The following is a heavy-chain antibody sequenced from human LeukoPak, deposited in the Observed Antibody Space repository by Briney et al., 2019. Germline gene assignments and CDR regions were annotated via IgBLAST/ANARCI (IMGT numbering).Heavy chain of an antibody. V-gene: IGHV1-69*04. CDR3: ARGQGLQIGDY. CDR1: GGTFSSYA. D-gene: IGHD6-25*01. Sequence: GASVKVSCKASGGTFSSYAISWVRQAPGQGLEWMGRITPILGIANYAQKFQGRVTITADKSTSTAYMELSSLRSEDTAVYYCARGQGLQIGDYWGQGTLVTVSS. CDR2: ITPILGIA. J-gene: IGHJ4*02.